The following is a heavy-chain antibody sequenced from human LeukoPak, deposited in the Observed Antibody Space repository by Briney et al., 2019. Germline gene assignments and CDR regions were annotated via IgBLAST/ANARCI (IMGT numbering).Heavy chain of an antibody. D-gene: IGHD5-24*01. CDR1: GFTFSRYA. CDR3: AKKSRDGYNPFDY. CDR2: ISSSGESP. Sequence: GGSLRLSCAASGFTFSRYAMSWVRQAPGKGLEWVCGISSSGESPYYADSVKGRFTISRDNSKNTLYLEINSLRAEDTAVYYCAKKSRDGYNPFDYLGQGTLVTVSS. J-gene: IGHJ4*02. V-gene: IGHV3-23*01.